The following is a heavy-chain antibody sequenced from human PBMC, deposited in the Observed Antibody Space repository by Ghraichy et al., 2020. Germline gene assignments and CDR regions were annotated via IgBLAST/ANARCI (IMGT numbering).Heavy chain of an antibody. Sequence: SETLSLTCAVSGGSISSGDYSWSWIRQPPGKGLEWIGYISHSGSTYYNPSLKSRVTISVDRSRNQFSLKLSPVTAADTAVYYCARETLTTVVTGYFDYWGQGTLVTVSS. CDR3: ARETLTTVVTGYFDY. CDR1: GGSISSGDYS. CDR2: ISHSGST. D-gene: IGHD4-23*01. J-gene: IGHJ4*02. V-gene: IGHV4-30-2*01.